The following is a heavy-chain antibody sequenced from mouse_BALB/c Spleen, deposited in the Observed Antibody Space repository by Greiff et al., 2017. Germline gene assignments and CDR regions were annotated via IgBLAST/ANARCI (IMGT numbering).Heavy chain of an antibody. CDR1: GYNFTSYW. CDR2: IYPGSGST. J-gene: IGHJ3*01. D-gene: IGHD2-1*01. V-gene: IGHV1-55*01. Sequence: VQLQQPGAELVKPGTSVKLSCKASGYNFTSYWINWVKLRPGQGLEWIGDIYPGSGSTNYNEKFKSKATLTVDTSSSTAYMQLSSLASEDSALYYCAAYGNFAYWGQGTLVTVSA. CDR3: AAYGNFAY.